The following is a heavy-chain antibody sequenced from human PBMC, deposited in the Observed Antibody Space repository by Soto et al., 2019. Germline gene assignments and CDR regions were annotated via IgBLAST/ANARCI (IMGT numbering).Heavy chain of an antibody. CDR3: AREGVTIFGVVIYYYGMDV. J-gene: IGHJ6*02. V-gene: IGHV6-1*01. CDR2: TYYRSKLYN. D-gene: IGHD3-3*01. CDR1: GDSVSINSAA. Sequence: SQTLSLTCAISGDSVSINSAAWNCIRHSPSRVLDWLGRTYYRSKLYNDYAVSVKSRITINPDTSKNQFSLQLNSVTPEDTAVYYCAREGVTIFGVVIYYYGMDVWGQGTTVTVSS.